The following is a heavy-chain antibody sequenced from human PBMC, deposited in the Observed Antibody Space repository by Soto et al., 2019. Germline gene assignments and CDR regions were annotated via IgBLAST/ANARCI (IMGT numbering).Heavy chain of an antibody. Sequence: GGSLRLSCAVSGFSFDDYMMHWVRQAPGKGLEWVSLISWDGDTTSYADSVKGRFTISRDNSKNTVYLQMNNLRVEDTAIYYCAKVMEPSYDYVWGGYRHAYGMDVWGQGTTVTVSS. V-gene: IGHV3-43*01. D-gene: IGHD3-16*02. CDR1: GFSFDDYM. CDR2: ISWDGDTT. J-gene: IGHJ6*02. CDR3: AKVMEPSYDYVWGGYRHAYGMDV.